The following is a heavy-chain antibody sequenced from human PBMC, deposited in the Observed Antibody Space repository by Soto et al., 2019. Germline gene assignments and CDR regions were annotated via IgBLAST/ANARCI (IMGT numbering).Heavy chain of an antibody. D-gene: IGHD6-19*01. CDR3: ARDKGYRSGWCFEQ. Sequence: SSTXSLSCAVYVVSFIGYYLIVIRHPPGKGLEWIGEINHSGSTNYNPSLKSRVTISVDKSKNQFYLKLSSVTEADTAVYYCARDKGYRSGWCFEQWGKGTLV. CDR1: VVSFIGYY. V-gene: IGHV4-34*01. CDR2: INHSGST. J-gene: IGHJ4*02.